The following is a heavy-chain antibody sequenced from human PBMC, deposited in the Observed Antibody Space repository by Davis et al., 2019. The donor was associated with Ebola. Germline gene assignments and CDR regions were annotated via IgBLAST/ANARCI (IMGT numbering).Heavy chain of an antibody. J-gene: IGHJ6*02. CDR1: GGTFSSYG. CDR2: IIPILGIA. V-gene: IGHV1-69*04. D-gene: IGHD4-11*01. Sequence: SVKVSCKASGGTFSSYGISWVRQAPGQGLEWMGRIIPILGIANYAQKFQGRVTITADKSTSTAYMELSSLRSEDTAVYYCAREMTTVTTTDYYYYGMDVWGQGTTVTVSS. CDR3: AREMTTVTTTDYYYYGMDV.